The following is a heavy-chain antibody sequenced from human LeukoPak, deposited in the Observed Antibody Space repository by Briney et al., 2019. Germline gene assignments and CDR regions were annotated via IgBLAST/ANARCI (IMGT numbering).Heavy chain of an antibody. CDR1: GYTFTGYY. J-gene: IGHJ5*02. CDR3: AREGIAAAGVYNWFDP. V-gene: IGHV1-2*02. Sequence: GASVKVSCKASGYTFTGYYMHWVRQAPGQGLEWMGWINPNSGGTNYAQKFQGRVTMTRDTSISTAYMELSRLRSDDTAVYYCAREGIAAAGVYNWFDPWGQGTLVTVSS. CDR2: INPNSGGT. D-gene: IGHD6-13*01.